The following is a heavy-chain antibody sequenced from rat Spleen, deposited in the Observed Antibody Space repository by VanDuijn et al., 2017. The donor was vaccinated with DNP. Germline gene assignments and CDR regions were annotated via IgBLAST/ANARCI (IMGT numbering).Heavy chain of an antibody. CDR2: ISYDGSDT. Sequence: EVQLVESGGGLVQPGRSLKLSCAVSGITFSDHNMAWVRQAPKKSLEWVATISYDGSDTYYRDSMKGRFTISRDNAKSTLYLQMDSLRSEDTALYSCAKEPNYGGYSDYFDNWGQGVMVTVSS. CDR3: AKEPNYGGYSDYFDN. V-gene: IGHV5-7*01. CDR1: GITFSDHN. J-gene: IGHJ2*01. D-gene: IGHD1-11*01.